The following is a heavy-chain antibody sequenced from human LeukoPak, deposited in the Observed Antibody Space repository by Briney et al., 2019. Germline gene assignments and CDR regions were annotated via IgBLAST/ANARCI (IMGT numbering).Heavy chain of an antibody. J-gene: IGHJ4*02. CDR3: ARSAFLVTAPGLYYFDY. V-gene: IGHV4-4*07. CDR1: GGSISSYY. Sequence: SETLSLTCTVSGGSISSYYWSWIRQPAGKGLEWIGHIYNSGSTNYNPSLKGRVTMSVATSRNQFSLHLSSVTAADTAVYYCARSAFLVTAPGLYYFDYWGQGTLVAVSS. CDR2: IYNSGST. D-gene: IGHD6-13*01.